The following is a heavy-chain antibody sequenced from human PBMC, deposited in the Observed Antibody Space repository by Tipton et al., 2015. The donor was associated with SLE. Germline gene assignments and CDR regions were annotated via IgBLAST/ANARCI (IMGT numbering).Heavy chain of an antibody. D-gene: IGHD2-2*02. V-gene: IGHV3-48*01. CDR3: VRGYLMTLDF. Sequence: GSLRLSCAASGFTFSTYNMNWVRQAPGKGLEWLSYISSRSTTIYYADSVKGRFTISRDNAKNSLSLQMDSLRAEDTAVYYCVRGYLMTLDFWGQGTLVTVSS. CDR1: GFTFSTYN. J-gene: IGHJ4*02. CDR2: ISSRSTTI.